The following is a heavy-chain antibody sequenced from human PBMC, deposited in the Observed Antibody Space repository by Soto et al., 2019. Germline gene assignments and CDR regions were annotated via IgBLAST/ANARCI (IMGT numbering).Heavy chain of an antibody. Sequence: QVQLVESGGGVVQPGRSLRLSCAASGFIFRNYVMYWVRQAPGKGLEWVAFMSYDGTTKYYADSVKGRFTISRDNSKNTLYLQMNNLRPEDTGVYYCAREVLWSRYFDYWGQGTLVTVSS. CDR2: MSYDGTTK. J-gene: IGHJ4*02. CDR1: GFIFRNYV. V-gene: IGHV3-30-3*01. CDR3: AREVLWSRYFDY. D-gene: IGHD2-21*01.